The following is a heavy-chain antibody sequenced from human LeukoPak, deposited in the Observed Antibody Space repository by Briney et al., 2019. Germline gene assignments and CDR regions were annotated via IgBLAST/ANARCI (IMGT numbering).Heavy chain of an antibody. CDR2: IYYSGST. Sequence: PSQTLSLTCTVSGGSISSGDYYWSWIRQPPGKGLEWIGYIYYSGSTYYNPSLKSRVTISVDTSKNQFSLKLSSVTAADTAVYYCARGDGEYCSGGSCHTWGSWFDPWGQGTLVTVSS. J-gene: IGHJ5*02. D-gene: IGHD2-15*01. CDR1: GGSISSGDYY. V-gene: IGHV4-30-4*08. CDR3: ARGDGEYCSGGSCHTWGSWFDP.